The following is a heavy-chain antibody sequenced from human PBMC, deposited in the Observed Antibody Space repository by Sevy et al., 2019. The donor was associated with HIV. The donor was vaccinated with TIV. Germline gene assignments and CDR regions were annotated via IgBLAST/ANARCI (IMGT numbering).Heavy chain of an antibody. V-gene: IGHV3-30*02. D-gene: IGHD2-15*01. CDR3: AKGEGIVVVVAATPLLLGY. Sequence: GGSLRLSCAASGFTFSSYGMHWVRQAPGKGLEWVAFIRYDGSNKYYADSVKGRFTISRDNSKNTLYLQMNSLRAEDTAVYYCAKGEGIVVVVAATPLLLGYWRQGTLVTVSS. CDR1: GFTFSSYG. J-gene: IGHJ4*02. CDR2: IRYDGSNK.